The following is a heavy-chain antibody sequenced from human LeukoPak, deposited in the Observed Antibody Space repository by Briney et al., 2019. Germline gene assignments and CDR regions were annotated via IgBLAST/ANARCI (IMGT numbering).Heavy chain of an antibody. CDR1: GGSINNYY. J-gene: IGHJ4*02. CDR2: ISYSGST. Sequence: PSETLSLTCTVSGGSINNYYWSWIRQPPGKGLEWIGHISYSGSTNYNPSLKSRVTISVDTSKNQFSLKLSSVTAADTAVYYCAREGSGSYYRAPFDYWGQGTLVTVSS. CDR3: AREGSGSYYRAPFDY. V-gene: IGHV4-59*12. D-gene: IGHD3-10*01.